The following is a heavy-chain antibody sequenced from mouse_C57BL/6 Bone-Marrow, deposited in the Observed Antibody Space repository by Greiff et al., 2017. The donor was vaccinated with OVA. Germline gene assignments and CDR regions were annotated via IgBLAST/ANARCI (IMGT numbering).Heavy chain of an antibody. Sequence: QVQLQQPGAELVMPGASVKLSCKASGYTFTSYWMHWVKQRPGQGLEWIGEIDPSDSYTNYNQKFKGKSTLTVDKSSSTAYMPLSSLTSEDSAVYYCARFRAGSPFAYWGQGTLVTVSA. CDR3: ARFRAGSPFAY. CDR2: IDPSDSYT. J-gene: IGHJ3*01. V-gene: IGHV1-69*01. D-gene: IGHD4-1*01. CDR1: GYTFTSYW.